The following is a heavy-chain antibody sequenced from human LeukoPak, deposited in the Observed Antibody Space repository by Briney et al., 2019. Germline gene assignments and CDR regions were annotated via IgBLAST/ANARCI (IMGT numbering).Heavy chain of an antibody. CDR3: ARWLRLGAYYYYGMDV. D-gene: IGHD5-12*01. V-gene: IGHV4-59*01. CDR2: IYYSGST. Sequence: SETLSLTCTVSGGSISSYYWSWIRQPPGKGLEWIGYIYYSGSTNYNPSLKSRVTISVDTSKNQFSLKLSSVTAADTAVYYCARWLRLGAYYYYGMDVWGQETTVNVSS. CDR1: GGSISSYY. J-gene: IGHJ6*02.